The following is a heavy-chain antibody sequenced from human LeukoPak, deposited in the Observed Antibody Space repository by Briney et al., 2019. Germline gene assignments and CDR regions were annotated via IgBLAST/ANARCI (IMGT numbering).Heavy chain of an antibody. V-gene: IGHV3-20*04. Sequence: GGSLRLSCVASGFTFDDYGMSWVRQAPGKGLEWVSGINWNGGSTGYADSVKGRFTISRDNDKNSLCLQMNSLRAEDTALYYCARDSGYTTSPGYWGQGTLVTVSS. CDR2: INWNGGST. J-gene: IGHJ4*02. CDR1: GFTFDDYG. CDR3: ARDSGYTTSPGY. D-gene: IGHD3-16*02.